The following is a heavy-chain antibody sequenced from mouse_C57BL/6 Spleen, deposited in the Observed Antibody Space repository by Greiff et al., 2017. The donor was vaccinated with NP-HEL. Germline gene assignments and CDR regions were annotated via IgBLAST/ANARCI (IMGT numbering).Heavy chain of an antibody. CDR2: IRNKANGYTT. CDR3: ARSSYGYDRNAMDY. D-gene: IGHD2-2*01. CDR1: GFTFTDYY. J-gene: IGHJ4*01. V-gene: IGHV7-3*01. Sequence: DVKLVESGGGLVQPGGSLSLSCAASGFTFTDYYMSWVRQPPGKALEWLGFIRNKANGYTTEYSASVKGRFTISRDNSQSILYLQMNALRAEDSATYYCARSSYGYDRNAMDYWGQGTSVTVSS.